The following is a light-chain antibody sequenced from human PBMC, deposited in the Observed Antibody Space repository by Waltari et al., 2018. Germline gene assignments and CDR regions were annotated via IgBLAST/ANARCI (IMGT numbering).Light chain of an antibody. V-gene: IGKV3-15*01. CDR3: QQYHKWPPGG. Sequence: VVTQSPATLSVSPGKTDTLSCRASQRVNTNLAWYQQKPGQAPRLLIFAASTRAPGIPSRFGGSGSGTEFTLTITSLQFEDVGVYFCQQYHKWPPGGFGGGTKVEI. CDR1: QRVNTN. CDR2: AAS. J-gene: IGKJ4*01.